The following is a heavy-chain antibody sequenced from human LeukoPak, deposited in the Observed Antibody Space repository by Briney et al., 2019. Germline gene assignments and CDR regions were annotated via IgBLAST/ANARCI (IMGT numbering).Heavy chain of an antibody. Sequence: SETLSLTCTFSGGSISSYYWGWIRQPPGKGLEWIGSIYYSGSTYYNPSLKSRVTISVDTSKNQFSLKLSSVTAADTAVYYCASEGIRDYYYYIMDVWGKGTTVTISS. D-gene: IGHD1-14*01. CDR1: GGSISSYY. CDR3: ASEGIRDYYYYIMDV. J-gene: IGHJ6*03. CDR2: IYYSGST. V-gene: IGHV4-39*07.